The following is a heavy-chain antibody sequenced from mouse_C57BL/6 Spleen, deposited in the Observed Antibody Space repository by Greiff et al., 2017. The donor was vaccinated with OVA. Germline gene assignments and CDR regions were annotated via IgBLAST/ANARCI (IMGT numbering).Heavy chain of an antibody. Sequence: VQLQQSGAELVKPGASVKMSCKASGYTFTSYWITWVKQRPGQGLEWIGDIYPGSGSTNYNEKFKSKATLTVDTSSSTAYMQLSSLTSEDSAVYYCARSTGRYWYFDVWGTGTTVTVSS. CDR1: GYTFTSYW. V-gene: IGHV1-55*01. J-gene: IGHJ1*03. CDR2: IYPGSGST. CDR3: ARSTGRYWYFDV. D-gene: IGHD4-1*02.